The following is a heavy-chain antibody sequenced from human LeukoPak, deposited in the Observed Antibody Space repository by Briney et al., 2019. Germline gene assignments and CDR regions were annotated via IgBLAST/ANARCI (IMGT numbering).Heavy chain of an antibody. CDR3: ASWELPIRVDY. Sequence: PGGSLRLSCAASGFTFSSYAMSWVRQAPGKGLEWVSAISGSGGSTYYADSGKGRFTSSRDNSKNTLYLQMNSLRAEDTAVYYCASWELPIRVDYWGQGTLVTVSS. V-gene: IGHV3-23*01. D-gene: IGHD1-26*01. CDR2: ISGSGGST. J-gene: IGHJ4*02. CDR1: GFTFSSYA.